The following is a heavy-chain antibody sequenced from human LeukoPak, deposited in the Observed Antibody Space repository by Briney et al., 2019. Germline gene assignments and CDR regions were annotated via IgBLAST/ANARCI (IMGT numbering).Heavy chain of an antibody. D-gene: IGHD3-9*01. CDR3: ARVTPDIRRDYYYYYYMDV. CDR1: GGSISSSSYY. V-gene: IGHV4-39*07. Sequence: SETLSLTCTVSGGSISSSSYYWGWIRQPPGKGLEWIGSIYYSGSTYYNPSLKSRVTISVDTSKNQFSLKLSSVTAADTAVYYCARVTPDIRRDYYYYYYMDVWGKGTTVTISS. CDR2: IYYSGST. J-gene: IGHJ6*03.